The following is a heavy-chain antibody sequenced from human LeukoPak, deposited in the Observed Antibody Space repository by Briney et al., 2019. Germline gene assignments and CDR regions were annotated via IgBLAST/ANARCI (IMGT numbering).Heavy chain of an antibody. CDR3: ARLAVAGLYWFDP. V-gene: IGHV4-59*08. J-gene: IGHJ5*02. CDR2: IYYSGST. Sequence: SETLSLTCTVAGGSISSNYWSWIRQPPGKGLEWIGYIYYSGSTNYNPSLKSRVTISVDTSKNQFSLKLSSVTAADTAVYYCARLAVAGLYWFDPWGQGTLVTVSS. D-gene: IGHD6-19*01. CDR1: GGSISSNY.